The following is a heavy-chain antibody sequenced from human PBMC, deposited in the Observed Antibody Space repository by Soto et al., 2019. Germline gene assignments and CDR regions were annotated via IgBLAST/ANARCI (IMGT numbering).Heavy chain of an antibody. CDR1: CTSIRHDNFY. D-gene: IGHD3-9*01. Sequence: QVRLQESVQGLVRPSQTLSLICTVSCTSIRHDNFYWSFLRQRPGTGLEWLGYISYGGITFYNPSLESRLFMSVDSSNNKFSLNLKSVTAADTAMYYCARDLEGVVTGRGAFAVWGPGTLVTVS. CDR2: ISYGGIT. J-gene: IGHJ3*01. CDR3: ARDLEGVVTGRGAFAV. V-gene: IGHV4-31*03.